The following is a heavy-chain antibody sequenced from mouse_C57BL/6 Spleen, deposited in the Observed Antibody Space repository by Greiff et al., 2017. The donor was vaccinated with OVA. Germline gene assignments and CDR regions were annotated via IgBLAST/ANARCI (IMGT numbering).Heavy chain of an antibody. D-gene: IGHD1-1*01. CDR1: GYTFTNYW. Sequence: QVTLKESGAELVRPGPSVKMSCKASGYTFTNYWIGWAKQRPGHGLEWIGDIYPGGGYTNYNEKFKGKATLTADKSSSTAYMQFSSLTSEDSAIYYCARITTVDYAMDYWGQGTSVTVSS. CDR3: ARITTVDYAMDY. J-gene: IGHJ4*01. CDR2: IYPGGGYT. V-gene: IGHV1-63*01.